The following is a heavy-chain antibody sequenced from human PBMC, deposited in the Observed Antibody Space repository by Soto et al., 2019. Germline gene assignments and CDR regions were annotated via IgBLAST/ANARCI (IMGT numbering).Heavy chain of an antibody. D-gene: IGHD1-26*01. CDR3: ATTSRSTIVGAPAFDY. CDR2: IYNSGST. CDR1: GGSISSYY. Sequence: QVQLQESGPGLVKPSETLSLICTVSGGSISSYYWSWIRQPPGKGLEWIGYIYNSGSTNYNPSLKSRVTLSXXTXKXXFSLKLSSVTVADTAVYYCATTSRSTIVGAPAFDYWGQGTVVTVSS. J-gene: IGHJ4*02. V-gene: IGHV4-59*03.